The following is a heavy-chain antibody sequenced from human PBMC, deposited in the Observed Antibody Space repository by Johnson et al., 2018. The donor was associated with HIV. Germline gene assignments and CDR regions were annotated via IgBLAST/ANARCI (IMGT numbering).Heavy chain of an antibody. V-gene: IGHV3-23*04. J-gene: IGHJ3*02. CDR2: IGGSGTNT. CDR1: GFTFINYA. D-gene: IGHD2-2*01. CDR3: AKDPLVVPAATLDAFDI. Sequence: VQLVESGGGLVQPGGSLRLSCVASGFTFINYAMSWVRQAPGKGLEWVSSIGGSGTNTYYADSVKGRFTISRDNSKNTLYLQMHSLRAEDTAIYYCAKDPLVVPAATLDAFDIWGQGTMVTVSS.